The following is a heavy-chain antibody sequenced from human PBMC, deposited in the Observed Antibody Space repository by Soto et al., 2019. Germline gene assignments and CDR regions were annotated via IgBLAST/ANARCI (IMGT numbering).Heavy chain of an antibody. CDR1: GFTFSDYY. Sequence: GGSLRLSCAASGFTFSDYYMSWIRQAPGKGLEWVSYISSSGSTIYYADSVKGRFTISRDNAKNSLYLQMNSLRAEDTAVYYCASDKSLNYYYYYYMDVWGKGTTVTVSS. CDR2: ISSSGSTI. J-gene: IGHJ6*03. CDR3: ASDKSLNYYYYYYMDV. V-gene: IGHV3-11*01.